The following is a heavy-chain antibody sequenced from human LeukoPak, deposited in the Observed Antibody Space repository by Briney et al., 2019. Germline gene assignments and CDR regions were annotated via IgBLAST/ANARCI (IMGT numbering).Heavy chain of an antibody. CDR1: GFTFSSYE. J-gene: IGHJ5*02. CDR3: VTPEWELLHL. Sequence: GGSLRLSCAASGFTFSSYEMNWVRQAPGKGLEWVSYISSSGSTIYYADSVKGRFTISRDNAKNTLYLQMNSLRAEDTAVYYCVTPEWELLHLWGQGTLVTVSS. CDR2: ISSSGSTI. D-gene: IGHD1-26*01. V-gene: IGHV3-48*03.